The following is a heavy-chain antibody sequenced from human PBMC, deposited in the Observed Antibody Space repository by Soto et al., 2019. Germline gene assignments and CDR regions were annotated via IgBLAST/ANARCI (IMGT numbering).Heavy chain of an antibody. CDR2: IYDSGST. Sequence: PSETLSLTCTVSGGSISRSGYFWSWIRQHPGKGLEWIGYIYDSGSTYYNSSLKSRVSLSVDTSKNQFSLNLTSVTAADTAMYYCARSSRSYFDYWGQGTLVTVSS. J-gene: IGHJ4*02. CDR1: GGSISRSGYF. V-gene: IGHV4-31*03. CDR3: ARSSRSYFDY.